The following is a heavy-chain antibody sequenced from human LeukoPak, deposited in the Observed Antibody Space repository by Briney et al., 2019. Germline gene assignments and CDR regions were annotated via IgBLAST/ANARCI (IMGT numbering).Heavy chain of an antibody. CDR3: ARVDGNGNYVDY. Sequence: PSETLSLTCTVSGGSISSGGYYWSWIRQHPGKGLEWIGYISYSGNTYYNPSLKSRLTISVDTSKNQFSLKLSSVTAADTAVYYCARVDGNGNYVDYWGQGTLVTVSS. CDR1: GGSISSGGYY. V-gene: IGHV4-31*03. J-gene: IGHJ4*02. D-gene: IGHD1-1*01. CDR2: ISYSGNT.